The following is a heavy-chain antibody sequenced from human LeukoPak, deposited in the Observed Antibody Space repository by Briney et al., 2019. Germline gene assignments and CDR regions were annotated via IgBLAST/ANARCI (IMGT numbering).Heavy chain of an antibody. V-gene: IGHV4-59*08. D-gene: IGHD2-2*01. CDR1: GGSISSYY. CDR2: IYYSGST. CDR3: ARYREYCSNITCYPFDFDY. J-gene: IGHJ4*02. Sequence: PSETLSLTCTVSGGSISSYYWSWIRQPPGKGLEWIGYIYYSGSTNYNPSLKSRVTISVDTSKNQFSLNLSSVTAADTAVYYCARYREYCSNITCYPFDFDYWGQGTLVTVSS.